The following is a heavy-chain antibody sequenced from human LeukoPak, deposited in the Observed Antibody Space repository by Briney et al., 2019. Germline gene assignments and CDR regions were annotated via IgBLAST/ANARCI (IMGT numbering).Heavy chain of an antibody. CDR1: GFIFDNYA. CDR2: ISGDGGGT. CDR3: ARESETSGWYDY. D-gene: IGHD6-19*01. V-gene: IGHV3-43*02. Sequence: GGSLRLSCAAPGFIFDNYAIHWVRQAPGKGLEWVSLISGDGGGTFYADSVRGRFTISRDNTRKSLSLQMSSLRSEDTALYYCARESETSGWYDYWGQETLVTVSS. J-gene: IGHJ4*02.